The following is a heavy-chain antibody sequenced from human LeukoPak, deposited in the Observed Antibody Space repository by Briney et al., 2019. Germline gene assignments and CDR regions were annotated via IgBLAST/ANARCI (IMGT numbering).Heavy chain of an antibody. CDR3: ARKRTGDQGYYFDY. Sequence: SETLSLTCTVSGGSISNYYWGWIRQPPGKGLEWIGYIYYTGSTNYNPSLKGRVTMSVDTSKNQFSLKVSSVTAADTAVYYCARKRTGDQGYYFDYWGQGTLVTVSS. CDR2: IYYTGST. V-gene: IGHV4-59*01. J-gene: IGHJ4*02. CDR1: GGSISNYY. D-gene: IGHD1-1*01.